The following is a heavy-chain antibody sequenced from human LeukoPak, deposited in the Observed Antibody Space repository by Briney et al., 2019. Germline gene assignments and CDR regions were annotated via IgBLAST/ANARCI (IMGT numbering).Heavy chain of an antibody. J-gene: IGHJ4*02. V-gene: IGHV3-23*01. CDR2: ISGSGGST. D-gene: IGHD3-9*01. CDR1: GFTFSSYA. CDR3: AKAQLRYFDWDFDY. Sequence: PGGSLRLSCAASGFTFSSYAMSWVRQAPGKGPEWVSAISGSGGSTYYADSVKGRFTISRDNSKNTLYLQMNSLRAEDTAVYYCAKAQLRYFDWDFDYWGQGTLVTVSS.